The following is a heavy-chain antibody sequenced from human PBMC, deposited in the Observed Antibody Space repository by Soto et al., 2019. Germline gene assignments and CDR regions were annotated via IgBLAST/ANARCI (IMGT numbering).Heavy chain of an antibody. CDR2: ISRSSSLI. J-gene: IGHJ4*02. CDR1: GFTFSSYS. V-gene: IGHV3-48*01. Sequence: GGSLRLSCAASGFTFSSYSMNWLRQAPGKGLEWVSYISRSSSLIYYADSVKGRFTISRDDAKNSLYLQMNSLRAEDTALYYCARGPDRQSRFDDWGQGSLVTVSS. D-gene: IGHD3-16*02. CDR3: ARGPDRQSRFDD.